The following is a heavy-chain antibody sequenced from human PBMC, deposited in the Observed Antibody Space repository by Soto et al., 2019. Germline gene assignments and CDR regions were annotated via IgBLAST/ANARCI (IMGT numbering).Heavy chain of an antibody. D-gene: IGHD7-27*01. CDR2: ISYTGRT. V-gene: IGHV4-61*03. J-gene: IGHJ6*02. Sequence: SETLSLTCIVSGDSVTSGSYYWTWLRQPPGKGLEWIGYISYTGRTKYNPSLQSRVTISVDTSKNDFSLNLSSVTAADTAVYFCAREWGLLPYYVMNVWGHGTAVTVPS. CDR3: AREWGLLPYYVMNV. CDR1: GDSVTSGSYY.